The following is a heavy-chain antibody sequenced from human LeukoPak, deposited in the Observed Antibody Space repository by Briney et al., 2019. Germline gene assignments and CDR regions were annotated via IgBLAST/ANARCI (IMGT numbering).Heavy chain of an antibody. D-gene: IGHD5-18*01. Sequence: SETLSLTCTVSGGSISSSSHYWGWIRQPPGTGLEWIGSIYYSGNTYYNPSLKSRVTISVDTSKNQFSLKLSSVTAADTAVYYCARLRGTAMTKGWYFDLWGRGTLVTVSS. J-gene: IGHJ2*01. CDR1: GGSISSSSHY. CDR2: IYYSGNT. V-gene: IGHV4-39*07. CDR3: ARLRGTAMTKGWYFDL.